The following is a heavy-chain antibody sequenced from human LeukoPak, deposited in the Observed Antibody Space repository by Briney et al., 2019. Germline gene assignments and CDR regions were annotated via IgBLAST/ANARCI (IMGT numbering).Heavy chain of an antibody. CDR2: ILPIFDMA. J-gene: IGHJ6*02. D-gene: IGHD5-24*01. Sequence: GASVKVSCKASGGTFSTYAITWVRQAPGQGLECTGRILPIFDMANYAQKFQGRVTITADKSTRTAYMELSSLRSDDTAVYYCARDGGWLQTQNHYYYHGMDVWGQGTTVTVSS. CDR3: ARDGGWLQTQNHYYYHGMDV. V-gene: IGHV1-69*04. CDR1: GGTFSTYA.